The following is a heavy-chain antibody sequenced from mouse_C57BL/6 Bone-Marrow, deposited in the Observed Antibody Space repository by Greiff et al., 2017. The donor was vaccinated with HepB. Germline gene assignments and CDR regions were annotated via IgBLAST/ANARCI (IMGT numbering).Heavy chain of an antibody. V-gene: IGHV1-19*01. D-gene: IGHD1-1*01. CDR1: GYTFTDYY. CDR3: ASKIYYYGSSYGYFDV. J-gene: IGHJ1*03. Sequence: EVQLQQSGPVLVKPGASVKMSCKASGYTFTDYYMNWVKQSHGKSLEWIGVINPYNGGTSYNQKFKGKATLTVDKSSSTAYMELNSLTSEDSAVYYCASKIYYYGSSYGYFDVWGTGTTVTVSS. CDR2: INPYNGGT.